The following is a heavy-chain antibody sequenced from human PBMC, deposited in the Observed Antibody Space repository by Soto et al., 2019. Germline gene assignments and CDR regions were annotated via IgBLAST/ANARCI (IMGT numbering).Heavy chain of an antibody. CDR2: ISGDGGST. J-gene: IGHJ4*02. CDR3: SRAGLLASCDS. CDR1: GFTFSSYW. D-gene: IGHD1-26*01. V-gene: IGHV3-74*01. Sequence: PGGSLRLSCAASGFTFSSYWMYWFRQAPGKGLVWVSGISGDGGSTTHADSVKGRFTISRDNAENTLYLQMNTLRVEDTALYYCSRAGLLASCDSWGQGTLVTVSS.